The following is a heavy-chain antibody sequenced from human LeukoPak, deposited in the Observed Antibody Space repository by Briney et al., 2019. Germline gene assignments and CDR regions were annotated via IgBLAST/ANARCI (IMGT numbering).Heavy chain of an antibody. D-gene: IGHD5-24*01. CDR3: AKARGDGYNDAFDM. V-gene: IGHV3-30*02. CDR1: GFTFGNNG. J-gene: IGHJ3*02. Sequence: GGSLRLSCTPSGFTFGNNGMHWVRQAPGKGLEWMALIRYDNNNKYYADSVKGRFTISGDNPKLYLQMNSLRDEDSAVYYCAKARGDGYNDAFDMWGQGTMVTVSS. CDR2: IRYDNNNK.